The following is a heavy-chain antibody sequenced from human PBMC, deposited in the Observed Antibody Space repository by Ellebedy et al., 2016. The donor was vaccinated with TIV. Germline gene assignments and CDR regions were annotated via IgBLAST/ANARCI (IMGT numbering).Heavy chain of an antibody. J-gene: IGHJ4*02. CDR1: GFTFSSAW. CDR3: TTGRDWFKY. D-gene: IGHD3-9*01. Sequence: GESLKISCAASGFTFSSAWMNWVRQAPGKGLEWVGRIKNKIDGGTTDYATFVKGRFIISRDDSSKTLYLEMNSLTIEDTAIFYCTTGRDWFKYWGQGSLVTVSS. CDR2: IKNKIDGGTT. V-gene: IGHV3-15*07.